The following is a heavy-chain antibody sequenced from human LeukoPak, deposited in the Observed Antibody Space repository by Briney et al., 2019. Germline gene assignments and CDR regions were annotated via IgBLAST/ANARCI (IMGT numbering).Heavy chain of an antibody. CDR2: IYYSGST. CDR3: AREASYDSSGYYPLGRTWFDP. D-gene: IGHD3-22*01. J-gene: IGHJ5*02. V-gene: IGHV4-59*11. Sequence: TSETLSLTCTVSGGSISSHYWSWIRQPPGKGLEWIGYIYYSGSTNYNPSLKSRVTISVDTSKNQFSLKLSSVTAADTAVYYCAREASYDSSGYYPLGRTWFDPWGQGTLVTVSS. CDR1: GGSISSHY.